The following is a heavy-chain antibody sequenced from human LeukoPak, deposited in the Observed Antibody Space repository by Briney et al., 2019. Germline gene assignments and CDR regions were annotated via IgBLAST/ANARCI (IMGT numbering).Heavy chain of an antibody. CDR2: IYYSGST. CDR1: GFTFSSYS. CDR3: ARVMGATASQPYYFDY. J-gene: IGHJ4*02. D-gene: IGHD1-26*01. Sequence: GSLRLSCAASGFTFSSYSMNWVRQAPGKGLEWIGSIYYSGSTYYNPSLKSRVTISVDTSKNQFSLKLSSVTAADTAVYHCARVMGATASQPYYFDYWGQGTLVTVSS. V-gene: IGHV4-39*07.